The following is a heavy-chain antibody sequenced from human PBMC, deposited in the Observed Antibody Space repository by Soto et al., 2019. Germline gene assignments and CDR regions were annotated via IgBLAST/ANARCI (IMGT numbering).Heavy chain of an antibody. J-gene: IGHJ4*02. D-gene: IGHD5-18*01. CDR2: IYSGGRT. Sequence: HPGGSLRLSCAASGFTVSSNHMTWVRQAPGKGLEWVSVIYSGGRTYYADSVKGRFTISRDNSKNTLYLQMNSLRAEDTAVYYCARGIPRGYSYGSYYFDYWGQGTLVTVSS. V-gene: IGHV3-53*01. CDR3: ARGIPRGYSYGSYYFDY. CDR1: GFTVSSNH.